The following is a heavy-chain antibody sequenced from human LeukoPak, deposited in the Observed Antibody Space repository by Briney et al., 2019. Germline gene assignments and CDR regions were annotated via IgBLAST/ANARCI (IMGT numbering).Heavy chain of an antibody. J-gene: IGHJ4*02. CDR2: IIPIFGIA. CDR1: GGTFSSYA. D-gene: IGHD3-22*01. V-gene: IGHV1-69*04. CDR3: AREMYYYDSSGYYSFDY. Sequence: SVKVSCKASGGTFSSYAISWVRQAPGQGLEWMGRIIPIFGIANYAQKFQGRVTITADKSTSTAYMEPSSLRSEDTAVYYCAREMYYYDSSGYYSFDYWGQGTLVTVSS.